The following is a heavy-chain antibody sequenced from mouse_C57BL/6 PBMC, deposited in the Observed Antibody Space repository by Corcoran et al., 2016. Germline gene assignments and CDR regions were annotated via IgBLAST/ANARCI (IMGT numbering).Heavy chain of an antibody. D-gene: IGHD3-2*02. V-gene: IGHV1-76*01. J-gene: IGHJ2*01. Sequence: QVQLKQSGAELVRPGASVKLSCKASGYTFTDYYINWVKQRPGQGLEWIARIYPGSGNTYYNEKFKGKATLTAEKSSSTAYMQLSSLTSEDSAVYFGARQNSSGRDFDYWGQGTTLTVSS. CDR3: ARQNSSGRDFDY. CDR2: IYPGSGNT. CDR1: GYTFTDYY.